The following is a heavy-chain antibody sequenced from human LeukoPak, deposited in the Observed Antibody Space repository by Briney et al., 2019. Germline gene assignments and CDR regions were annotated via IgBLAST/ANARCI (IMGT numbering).Heavy chain of an antibody. V-gene: IGHV4-59*01. J-gene: IGHJ4*02. Sequence: SETLSLTCTVSGGSISSYYWTWIRQPPGKGLHWIGYISYNGSPNYNPALQSRVTISVDTSKNQFSLSLSSVTAADTAVYYCARGQTLVGALHFWGQGTLVTVSS. CDR2: ISYNGSP. D-gene: IGHD1-26*01. CDR1: GGSISSYY. CDR3: ARGQTLVGALHF.